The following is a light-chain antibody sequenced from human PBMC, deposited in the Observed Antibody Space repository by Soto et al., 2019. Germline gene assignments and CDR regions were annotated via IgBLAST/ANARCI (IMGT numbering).Light chain of an antibody. CDR1: QSISSSY. J-gene: IGKJ5*01. CDR3: QQYSSSSIT. Sequence: EIVLTQSPGTLSLSPGERATLSCRASQSISSSYLAWYQQKPGQAPRLLIYGPSTRATGIPDRFSASGSGTDFTLTISRLETEDFAVYYCQQYSSSSITFGHGTRLEIK. V-gene: IGKV3-20*01. CDR2: GPS.